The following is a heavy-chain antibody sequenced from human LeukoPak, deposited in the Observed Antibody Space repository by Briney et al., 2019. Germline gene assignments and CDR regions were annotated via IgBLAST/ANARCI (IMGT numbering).Heavy chain of an antibody. V-gene: IGHV3-23*01. CDR2: ISGSGGST. Sequence: QTGGSLRLSCAASGFTFSSYAMSWVRQAPGKGLEWVSAISGSGGSTYYADSVKGRFTISRDNSKNTLYLQMNSLRAEDTAVYYCAKDVGGTNFHYMDVWGKGTTVIVSS. D-gene: IGHD1-26*01. J-gene: IGHJ6*03. CDR3: AKDVGGTNFHYMDV. CDR1: GFTFSSYA.